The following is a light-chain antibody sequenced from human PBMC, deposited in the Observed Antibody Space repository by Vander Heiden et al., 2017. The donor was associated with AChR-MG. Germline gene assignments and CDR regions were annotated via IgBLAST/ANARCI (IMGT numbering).Light chain of an antibody. V-gene: IGKV3-15*01. Sequence: IAMTQSPDTLSVSPGERATVSCKAGRSVNSNLAWYQQIPGQAPRLLISGASTRATGIPARFSGSGSGTDFTLTISSLQSEDFAVYYCQQYNFWPPTFGQGTKLDIK. J-gene: IGKJ2*01. CDR1: RSVNSN. CDR3: QQYNFWPPT. CDR2: GAS.